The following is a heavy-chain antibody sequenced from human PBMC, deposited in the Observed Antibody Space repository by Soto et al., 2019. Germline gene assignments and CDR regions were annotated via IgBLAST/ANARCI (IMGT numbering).Heavy chain of an antibody. CDR3: ARDREPDGIWTFDS. D-gene: IGHD3-9*01. V-gene: IGHV3-23*05. CDR1: GFTLDKYT. CDR2: SFSSGGT. Sequence: GGSMRLSCAAFGFTLDKYTMGWVRQAPGKGLEWVAESFSSGGTQYADSVKGRFTISRDNSRNMVFLQMNGLRVEDTALYYCARDREPDGIWTFDSWGQGALVTVSS. J-gene: IGHJ4*02.